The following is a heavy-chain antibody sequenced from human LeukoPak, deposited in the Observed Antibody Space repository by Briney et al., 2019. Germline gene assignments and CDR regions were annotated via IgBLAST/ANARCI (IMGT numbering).Heavy chain of an antibody. J-gene: IGHJ3*02. CDR3: ARVSILIVPYYAFDI. D-gene: IGHD2/OR15-2a*01. Sequence: GGSLRLSCAASGFTFSSYAMSWVRQAPGKGLEWVSAISGSGGGTYYADSVKGRFTISRDNSKNTLYLQMNSLRAEDTAVYYCARVSILIVPYYAFDIWGQGTMVTVSS. CDR1: GFTFSSYA. CDR2: ISGSGGGT. V-gene: IGHV3-23*01.